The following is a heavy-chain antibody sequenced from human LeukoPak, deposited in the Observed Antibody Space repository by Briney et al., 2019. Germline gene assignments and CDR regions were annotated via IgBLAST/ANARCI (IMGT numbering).Heavy chain of an antibody. CDR1: GYTFTGYY. CDR3: ARVSRYSSSWHSFDY. V-gene: IGHV1-2*02. D-gene: IGHD6-13*01. J-gene: IGHJ4*02. Sequence: ASVKVSCKASGYTFTGYYMHWVRQAPGQGLEWMGWINPNSGGTNYAQKFQGRVTMTRDTSISTAYMELSRLRSDDTAVYYCARVSRYSSSWHSFDYWGQGTLVTVSS. CDR2: INPNSGGT.